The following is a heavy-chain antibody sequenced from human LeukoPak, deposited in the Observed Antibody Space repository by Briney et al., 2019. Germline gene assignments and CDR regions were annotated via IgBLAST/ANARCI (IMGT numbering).Heavy chain of an antibody. CDR2: INPNSGGT. V-gene: IGHV1-2*02. D-gene: IGHD6-13*01. CDR3: ARVTKQQLVRSWYFDL. Sequence: ASVKVSCKASGYTFTCYSMHWVRQASGQGLEWMGWINPNSGGTNYAQKFQGRVTITADESTSTAYMELSSLSSEDTAVCYCARVTKQQLVRSWYFDLWGRGTLVTVPS. J-gene: IGHJ2*01. CDR1: GYTFTCYS.